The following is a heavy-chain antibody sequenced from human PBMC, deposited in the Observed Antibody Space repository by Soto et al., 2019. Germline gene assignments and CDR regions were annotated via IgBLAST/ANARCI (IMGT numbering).Heavy chain of an antibody. CDR2: LNGGGSNT. J-gene: IGHJ4*02. Sequence: EGQLLQSGGGLVQPGGSLRLSCTGSGFIFSSYAMSWVRQAPGKGLEWISGLNGGGSNTLYADSVKGRFTISRDNFKNKLYLQMTSLRAEDTAVYYCSKDKDGVITTTQFDYWGQGNHVTGSS. CDR3: SKDKDGVITTTQFDY. V-gene: IGHV3-23*01. CDR1: GFIFSSYA. D-gene: IGHD3-22*01.